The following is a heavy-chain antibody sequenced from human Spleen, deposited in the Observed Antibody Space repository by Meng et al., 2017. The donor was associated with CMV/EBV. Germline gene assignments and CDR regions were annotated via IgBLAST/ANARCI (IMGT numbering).Heavy chain of an antibody. D-gene: IGHD3-16*01. CDR2: ISSSSSYI. CDR1: GFTFSSYS. V-gene: IGHV3-21*01. J-gene: IGHJ3*02. CDR3: VRGGARLGGDAFDI. Sequence: SGFTFSSYSMNGVRQAPGQGLEWVSSISSSSSYIYYAGSVKGRCTISRDNAKNSLSLQMNSLRAEDSAVFYCVRGGARLGGDAFDIWGQGTMVTVSS.